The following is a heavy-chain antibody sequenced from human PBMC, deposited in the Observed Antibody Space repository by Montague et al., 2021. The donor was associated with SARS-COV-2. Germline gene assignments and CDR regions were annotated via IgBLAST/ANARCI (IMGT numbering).Heavy chain of an antibody. J-gene: IGHJ4*02. CDR2: TYYSGST. CDR3: ARVEGVIGGITHFDY. Sequence: SETLSLTCTVSGASMRSYYWTWVRQSPGKGLEWIGYTYYSGSTSYAPSRKSRLTMTVDMSANQVSLTLMSVTAADSAVYYCARVEGVIGGITHFDYWGQGFLVSISS. CDR1: GASMRSYY. D-gene: IGHD2-21*01. V-gene: IGHV4-59*01.